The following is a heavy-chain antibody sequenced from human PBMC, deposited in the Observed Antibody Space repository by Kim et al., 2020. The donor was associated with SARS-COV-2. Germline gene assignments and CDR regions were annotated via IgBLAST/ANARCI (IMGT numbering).Heavy chain of an antibody. CDR2: INVEGTNI. V-gene: IGHV3-74*01. D-gene: IGHD1-1*01. CDR1: GFTFTNSW. Sequence: GGSLRLSCVTSGFTFTNSWMHWVRQGPGRAPEWVSRINVEGTNITYAGSVKGRFTVSRDNAKNTLYLQMDSLRDEDTAVYYCTRGPKIYSTGTSAYWGQGTRVVVSA. CDR3: TRGPKIYSTGTSAY. J-gene: IGHJ1*01.